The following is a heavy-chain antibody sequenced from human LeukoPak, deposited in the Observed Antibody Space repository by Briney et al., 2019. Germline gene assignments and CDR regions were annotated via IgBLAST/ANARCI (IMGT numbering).Heavy chain of an antibody. V-gene: IGHV3-30*02. CDR1: GFTFRSYG. J-gene: IGHJ6*03. CDR2: IRYDGNNK. CDR3: ARDQLYGGNKRPDYYYYYMDV. D-gene: IGHD4-23*01. Sequence: GGSLRLSCAASGFTFRSYGMHWVRQAPGKGLEWVAFIRYDGNNKYYADSVKGRFTISRDNSKNTVYLQMNSLRAEDTAVYYCARDQLYGGNKRPDYYYYYMDVWGKGTTVTVSS.